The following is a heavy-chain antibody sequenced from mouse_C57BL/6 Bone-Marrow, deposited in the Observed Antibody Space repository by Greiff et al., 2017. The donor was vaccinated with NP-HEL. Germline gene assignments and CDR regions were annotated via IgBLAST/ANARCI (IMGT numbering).Heavy chain of an antibody. Sequence: EVKLVESGGDLVKPGGSLKLSCAASGFTFSSYGMSWVRQTPDKRLEWVATISSGGSYTYYPDSVKGRFTISRDNAKNTPYLQMSSLKSEDTAMYYCARHGGYFDYWGQGTTLTVSS. J-gene: IGHJ2*01. CDR2: ISSGGSYT. CDR3: ARHGGYFDY. CDR1: GFTFSSYG. V-gene: IGHV5-6*01. D-gene: IGHD1-1*02.